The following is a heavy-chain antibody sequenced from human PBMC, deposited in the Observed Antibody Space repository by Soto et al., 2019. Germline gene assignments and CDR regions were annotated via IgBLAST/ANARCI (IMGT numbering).Heavy chain of an antibody. CDR3: ARVSSYGLCDY. V-gene: IGHV1-18*01. Sequence: QVQLVQSGAEVKKPGASVKVSCKASGYTFTSYGISWVRQAPGQGLEWMGWISAYNGNTKYAQQLQGRVTMTTATTTITVYVELRSLRSNDTGVDYCARVSSYGLCDYWGQGALVTVSS. D-gene: IGHD5-18*01. CDR1: GYTFTSYG. J-gene: IGHJ4*02. CDR2: ISAYNGNT.